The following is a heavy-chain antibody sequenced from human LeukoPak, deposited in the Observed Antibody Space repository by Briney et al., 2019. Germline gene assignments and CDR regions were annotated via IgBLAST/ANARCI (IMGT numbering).Heavy chain of an antibody. V-gene: IGHV4-59*08. Sequence: SETLSLTCTVPGGSISSYYWSWIRQPPGKGLEWIGYIYYSGSTNYNPSLKSRVTISVDTSKNQFSLKLSSVTAADTAVYYCARLTITGRYFDYWGQGTLVTVSS. CDR1: GGSISSYY. J-gene: IGHJ4*02. CDR2: IYYSGST. D-gene: IGHD1-20*01. CDR3: ARLTITGRYFDY.